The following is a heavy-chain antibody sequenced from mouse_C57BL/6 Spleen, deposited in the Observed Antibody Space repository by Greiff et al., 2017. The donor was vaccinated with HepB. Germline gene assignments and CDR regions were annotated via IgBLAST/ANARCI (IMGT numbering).Heavy chain of an antibody. J-gene: IGHJ2*01. CDR3: AREGGTGDYFDY. Sequence: EVKLVESGGGLVKPGGSLKLSCAASGFTFSSYAMSWVRQTPEKRLEWVATISDGGSYTYYPDNVKGRFTISRDNAKNNLYLQMSHLKSEDTAMYYCAREGGTGDYFDYWGQGTTLTVSS. CDR1: GFTFSSYA. CDR2: ISDGGSYT. V-gene: IGHV5-4*01. D-gene: IGHD4-1*01.